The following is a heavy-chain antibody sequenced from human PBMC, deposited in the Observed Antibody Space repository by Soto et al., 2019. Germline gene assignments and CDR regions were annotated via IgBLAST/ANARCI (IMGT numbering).Heavy chain of an antibody. CDR2: ISGSGGST. V-gene: IGHV3-23*01. D-gene: IGHD5-12*01. J-gene: IGHJ4*02. CDR1: GFTFSSYA. Sequence: PGGSLRLSCAASGFTFSSYAMSWVRQAPGKGLEWVSAISGSGGSTYYADSVKGRFTISRDNSKNTLYLQMNSLRAEDTAVYYGAKDGYSGYDGPDYWAQGTLVTVSS. CDR3: AKDGYSGYDGPDY.